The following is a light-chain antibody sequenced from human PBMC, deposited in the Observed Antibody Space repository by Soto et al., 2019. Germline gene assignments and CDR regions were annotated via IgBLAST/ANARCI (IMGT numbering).Light chain of an antibody. CDR2: GAS. V-gene: IGKV3-20*01. J-gene: IGKJ2*01. Sequence: EIVLTQSPGTLSLSPGERATLSCRASQSVSSSYLAWYQQKPGQAPRLLIYGASSRATGIPDRFSGSGSGTDFTLTISRLEPEDFAVYFCQHYGNSPPFTFGQGIKVEIK. CDR3: QHYGNSPPFT. CDR1: QSVSSSY.